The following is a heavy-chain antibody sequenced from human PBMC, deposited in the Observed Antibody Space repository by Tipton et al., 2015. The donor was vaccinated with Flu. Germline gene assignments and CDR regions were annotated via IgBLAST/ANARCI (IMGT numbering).Heavy chain of an antibody. CDR1: GGSFSSHY. D-gene: IGHD1-26*01. V-gene: IGHV4-34*01. CDR3: ARGSWEVRFDP. Sequence: TLSLTCAVYGGSFSSHYWSWIRQPPGKGLEWIGEINPSGRPNYNPSLKNRVTISVDTSKNQFSLSLTSVTAADTAMYYCARGSWEVRFDPWGQGTLVTVSS. CDR2: INPSGRP. J-gene: IGHJ5*02.